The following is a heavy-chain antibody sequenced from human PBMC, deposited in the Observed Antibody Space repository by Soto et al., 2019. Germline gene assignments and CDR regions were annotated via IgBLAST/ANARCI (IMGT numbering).Heavy chain of an antibody. J-gene: IGHJ4*02. V-gene: IGHV1-3*01. CDR3: ARGDGYSIRPKY. CDR1: GYTFTSYA. Sequence: ASVKVSCKASGYTFTSYAMHWVRQAPGQRLEWMGWINAGNGNTKYSQKFQGRVTITRDTSASTAYMELSSLRSEDTAVYYCARGDGYSIRPKYCGQGTLVTVS. CDR2: INAGNGNT. D-gene: IGHD2-15*01.